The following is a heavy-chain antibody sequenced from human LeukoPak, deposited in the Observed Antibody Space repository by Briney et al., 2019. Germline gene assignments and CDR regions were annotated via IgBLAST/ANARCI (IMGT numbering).Heavy chain of an antibody. Sequence: PGGSLRLSCAASGFTFSSYAMSWVRQAPGKGLEWVSAISGSGGSTFYADSVKGRFTISRDNSKNTLCMQMNSLRAEDTAVYYCAKDGSGVAAADYYFDYWGQGTLVTVSS. D-gene: IGHD2-15*01. J-gene: IGHJ4*02. CDR2: ISGSGGST. V-gene: IGHV3-23*01. CDR3: AKDGSGVAAADYYFDY. CDR1: GFTFSSYA.